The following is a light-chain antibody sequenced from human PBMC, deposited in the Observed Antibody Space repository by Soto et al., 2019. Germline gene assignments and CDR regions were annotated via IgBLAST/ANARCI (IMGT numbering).Light chain of an antibody. J-gene: IGKJ4*01. CDR2: GAS. Sequence: DIQMTQSPSSLSASVGDRVTITFRASESISGYLNWYQQKPGKAPKVLSSGASTLHNGVPSRFSGRGSGTDFTLTISSLQPEDVATYYCQQSLSTLLTFGVGTKVEIK. CDR3: QQSLSTLLT. CDR1: ESISGY. V-gene: IGKV1-39*01.